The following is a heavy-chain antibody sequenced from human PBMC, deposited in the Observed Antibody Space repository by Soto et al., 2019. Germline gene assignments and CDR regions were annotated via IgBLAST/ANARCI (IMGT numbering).Heavy chain of an antibody. D-gene: IGHD3-10*01. CDR3: AHSMVRGVNAFDI. Sequence: QITLKESGPPLVKPTQTLTLTCTFPGFSLSTRGVGVGWIRQPPGKALEWLALIYWDDDKRYSPSLKSRPTITKDTSKNQVVLTMPSMDPVDTATYYCAHSMVRGVNAFDIWGQGTMVTVSS. J-gene: IGHJ3*02. CDR1: GFSLSTRGVG. V-gene: IGHV2-5*02. CDR2: IYWDDDK.